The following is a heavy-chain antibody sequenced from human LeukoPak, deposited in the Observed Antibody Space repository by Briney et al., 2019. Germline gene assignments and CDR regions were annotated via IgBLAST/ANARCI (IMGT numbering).Heavy chain of an antibody. CDR2: INQDASEK. Sequence: GGSLRLSCAASGFTFSSYGMNWVRQAPGKGLEWVANINQDASEKNYVDSVKGRFTISRDNAKNSLYLQMNSLRAEDTAMYYCARGLQWCDSWGQGTQVTVSS. V-gene: IGHV3-7*04. CDR3: ARGLQWCDS. J-gene: IGHJ4*02. D-gene: IGHD4-23*01. CDR1: GFTFSSYG.